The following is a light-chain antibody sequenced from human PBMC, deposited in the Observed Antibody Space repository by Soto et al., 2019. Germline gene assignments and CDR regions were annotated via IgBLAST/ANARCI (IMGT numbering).Light chain of an antibody. Sequence: QSVLTQPPSASGTPGQMVTISCSGSFPNIGSNSVNWYQQLPESAPKLLIFTDNQRPSGVPGRFSGSKSGTSASLAISGLQSEDEAHYHCAAWDDSLNRLLFGGGTKLTVL. CDR3: AAWDDSLNRLL. CDR2: TDN. V-gene: IGLV1-44*01. J-gene: IGLJ2*01. CDR1: FPNIGSNS.